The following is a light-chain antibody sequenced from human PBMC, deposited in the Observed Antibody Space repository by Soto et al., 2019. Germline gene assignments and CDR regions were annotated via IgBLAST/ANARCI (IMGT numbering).Light chain of an antibody. CDR2: GAS. Sequence: EIVLTQSPGTLSLSPGERATLSCRASQSVSSSYLAWYQQKPGQAPRLLIYGASSRATGIPDRFSGSGSGTDFTLTISRLEPEDFAVSYCQQYGRSWTFGQGTNVDI. V-gene: IGKV3-20*01. CDR1: QSVSSSY. J-gene: IGKJ1*01. CDR3: QQYGRSWT.